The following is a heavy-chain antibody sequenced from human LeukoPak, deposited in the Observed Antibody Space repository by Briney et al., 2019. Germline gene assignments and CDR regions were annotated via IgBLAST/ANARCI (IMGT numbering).Heavy chain of an antibody. J-gene: IGHJ6*03. D-gene: IGHD4-17*01. CDR3: ARVPLETQRDYGYYYYYYMDV. CDR1: GFTLSSYA. V-gene: IGHV3-21*01. Sequence: GGSLRLSCAASGFTLSSYAMSWVRQGPGKGLEWVSAISVSGNTYHADSMKGRFTISRDNAKNSLYLQMNSLRAEDTAVYYCARVPLETQRDYGYYYYYYMDVWGKGTTVTVSS. CDR2: ISVSGNT.